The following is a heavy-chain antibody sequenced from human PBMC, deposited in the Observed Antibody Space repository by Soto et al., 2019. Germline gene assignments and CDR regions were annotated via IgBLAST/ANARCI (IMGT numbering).Heavy chain of an antibody. D-gene: IGHD1-26*01. J-gene: IGHJ4*02. CDR3: ARVVGPYSGSQTVDY. CDR2: SRNKANSYTT. CDR1: GFTFSDHY. Sequence: EVQLVESGGGLVQPGGSLRLSCAASGFTFSDHYMDWVRQAPGKGLEWVGRSRNKANSYTTAYAASVRGRFTISRDDSKNSLYLQMNSLKTEDTAVYSCARVVGPYSGSQTVDYWGQGTLVTVSS. V-gene: IGHV3-72*01.